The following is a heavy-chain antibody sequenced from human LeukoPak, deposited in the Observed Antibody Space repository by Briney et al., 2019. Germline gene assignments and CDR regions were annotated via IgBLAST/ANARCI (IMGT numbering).Heavy chain of an antibody. V-gene: IGHV5-51*01. CDR2: IYPGDSDT. J-gene: IGHJ5*02. Sequence: GESLKISCKGSGYSFTSYWIGWVRQMPGKGLEWMGIIYPGDSDTRYSPSFQGQVTISADKSISTAYLQWSSLKASDTAMYYCARHPMVESALWFGEYPPQNWFDPWGQGTLVTVSS. CDR1: GYSFTSYW. D-gene: IGHD3-10*01. CDR3: ARHPMVESALWFGEYPPQNWFDP.